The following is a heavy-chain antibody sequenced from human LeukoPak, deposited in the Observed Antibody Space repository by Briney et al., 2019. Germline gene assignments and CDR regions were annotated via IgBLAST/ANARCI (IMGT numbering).Heavy chain of an antibody. D-gene: IGHD3-16*02. CDR3: ARDAVIPYSFDY. V-gene: IGHV1-46*01. CDR2: INPSSGST. CDR1: GDTFTNYY. Sequence: ASVKVSCKASGDTFTNYYMHWVRQAPGHGLEWMGIINPSSGSTSYAQKFQGRVTMTRDMSTSTAYMTLSSLRSEDTAVYYCARDAVIPYSFDYWGQGTLVTVSS. J-gene: IGHJ4*02.